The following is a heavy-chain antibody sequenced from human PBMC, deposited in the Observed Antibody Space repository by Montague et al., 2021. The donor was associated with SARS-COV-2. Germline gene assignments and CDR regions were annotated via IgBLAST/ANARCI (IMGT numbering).Heavy chain of an antibody. CDR3: ARPLVRGVPKAFDI. CDR1: GGSITRNYY. D-gene: IGHD3-10*01. V-gene: IGHV4-39*01. J-gene: IGHJ3*02. CDR2: IYYSGTT. Sequence: SETLSLTCTVSGGSITRNYYWGWIRQPSGKGLEWVGNIYYSGTTXINPSLESRVTISVDASKNQFSLNLTSVTAADTAVYYCARPLVRGVPKAFDIWGQGALVIVSS.